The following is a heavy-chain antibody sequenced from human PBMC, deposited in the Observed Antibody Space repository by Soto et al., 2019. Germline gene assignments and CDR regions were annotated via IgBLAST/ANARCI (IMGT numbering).Heavy chain of an antibody. Sequence: HPGGSLRLSCAASGFTFSSYAMSWARQAPGKGLEWVSAISGSGGSTYYADSVKGRFTISRDNSKNTLYLQMNSLRAEDTAVYYCAKDSSSWYIQFNYFDYWGQGTLVTVSS. V-gene: IGHV3-23*01. J-gene: IGHJ4*02. D-gene: IGHD6-13*01. CDR3: AKDSSSWYIQFNYFDY. CDR1: GFTFSSYA. CDR2: ISGSGGST.